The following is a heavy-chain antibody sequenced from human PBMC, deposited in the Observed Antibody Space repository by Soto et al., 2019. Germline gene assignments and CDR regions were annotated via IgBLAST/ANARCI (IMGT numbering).Heavy chain of an antibody. D-gene: IGHD3-3*01. V-gene: IGHV4-28*01. CDR3: ARITDYDFWSGTSKTYYYYYYMDV. J-gene: IGHJ6*03. Sequence: SETLSLTCAVSGYSISSSNWWGWIRQPPGKGLEWIGYIYYSGSTYYNPSLKSRVTMSVDTSRNQFSLKLSSVTAVDTAVYYCARITDYDFWSGTSKTYYYYYYMDVWGKGTTVTVSS. CDR1: GYSISSSNW. CDR2: IYYSGST.